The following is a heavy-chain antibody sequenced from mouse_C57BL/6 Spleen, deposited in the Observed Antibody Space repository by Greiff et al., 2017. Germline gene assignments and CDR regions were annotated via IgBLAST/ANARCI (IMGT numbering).Heavy chain of an antibody. CDR3: ARGGYYYPYYAMDY. D-gene: IGHD1-1*01. CDR2: ISSGSSTI. Sequence: EVLLVESGGGLVKPGGSLKLSCAASGFTFSDYGMHWVRQAPEKGLEWVACISSGSSTIYYADTVKGRFTISRDNAKNTLFLQMTSLRSEDTAMYDSARGGYYYPYYAMDYWGQGTSVTVSS. J-gene: IGHJ4*01. CDR1: GFTFSDYG. V-gene: IGHV5-17*01.